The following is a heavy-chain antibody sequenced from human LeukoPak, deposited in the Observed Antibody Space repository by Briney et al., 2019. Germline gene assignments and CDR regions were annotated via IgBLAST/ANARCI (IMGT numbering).Heavy chain of an antibody. D-gene: IGHD6-13*01. CDR2: INPSGGST. Sequence: ASVKVSCKASGYTFTSYYMHWARQAPGQGLEWMGIINPSGGSTSYAQKFQGRVTMTRDTSTSTVYMELSSLRSEDTAVYYCARVRTIAGPLGYWGQGTLVTVSS. CDR1: GYTFTSYY. V-gene: IGHV1-46*01. J-gene: IGHJ4*02. CDR3: ARVRTIAGPLGY.